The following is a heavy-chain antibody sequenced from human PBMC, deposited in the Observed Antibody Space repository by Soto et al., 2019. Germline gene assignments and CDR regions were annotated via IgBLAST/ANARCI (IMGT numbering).Heavy chain of an antibody. CDR2: ISGDGSRT. J-gene: IGHJ4*02. CDR1: GFTFSTYW. V-gene: IGHV3-74*01. D-gene: IGHD3-10*01. CDR3: AKEFDMVRGR. Sequence: EVKLVESGGGTVQPGESLRRSCAASGFTFSTYWLHWVRQAPGTRPEWVSGISGDGSRTTYADSVKGRCTISRDNAKTTVYLQLNSLRAEDTAVYDCAKEFDMVRGRWGKGTLVTVSS.